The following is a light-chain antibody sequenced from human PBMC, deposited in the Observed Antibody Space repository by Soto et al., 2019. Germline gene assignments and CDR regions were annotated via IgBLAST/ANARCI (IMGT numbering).Light chain of an antibody. Sequence: EVVMTQSPGTLSLSAGERATVSCRASQSISSDLAWYQQKPGQAARLLIYGASTRATDIPARFSGGGSGTEFTLTISSLQSEDSAIYYCQQYHDWPPITFGPGTKVHIK. J-gene: IGKJ3*01. CDR1: QSISSD. CDR2: GAS. V-gene: IGKV3-15*01. CDR3: QQYHDWPPIT.